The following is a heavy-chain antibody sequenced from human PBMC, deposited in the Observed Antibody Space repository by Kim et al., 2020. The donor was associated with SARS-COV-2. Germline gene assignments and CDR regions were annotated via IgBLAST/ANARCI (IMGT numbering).Heavy chain of an antibody. V-gene: IGHV3-21*01. CDR1: GFTFSSYS. Sequence: GGSLRLSCAASGFTFSSYSMNWVRQAPGKGLEWVSSISSSSGYIYYADSVKGRFTISRDNAKNSLYLQMNSLRAEDTAVYYCARDLGMVATGGDPYFYYYGMDVWGQGTTVTVSS. D-gene: IGHD5-12*01. J-gene: IGHJ6*02. CDR2: ISSSSGYI. CDR3: ARDLGMVATGGDPYFYYYGMDV.